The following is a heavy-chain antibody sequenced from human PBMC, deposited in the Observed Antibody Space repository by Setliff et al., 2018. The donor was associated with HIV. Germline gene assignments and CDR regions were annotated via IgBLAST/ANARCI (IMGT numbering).Heavy chain of an antibody. D-gene: IGHD1-1*01. CDR3: ARDTGWKIDI. J-gene: IGHJ3*02. CDR2: MNQNGGDK. CDR1: GFAFSTYW. V-gene: IGHV3-7*03. Sequence: GGSLRLSCAASGFAFSTYWMTWVRQAPGKGLEWVANMNQNGGDKNYVGSVRGRFTISRDNAKSSLYLQMNSLRAEDTAVYYCARDTGWKIDIWGQGTMVTVSS.